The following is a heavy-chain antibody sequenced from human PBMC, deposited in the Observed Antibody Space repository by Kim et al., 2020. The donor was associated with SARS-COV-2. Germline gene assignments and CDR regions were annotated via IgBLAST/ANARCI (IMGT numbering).Heavy chain of an antibody. D-gene: IGHD6-13*01. J-gene: IGHJ6*02. Sequence: GGSLRLSCAASGFTVSSYWMSWVRQAPGKGLECVANIKQDGSEKYYVDSVKGRFTISRDNAKNSLYLQMNSLRAEDTAVYYCASGGIAAAGDYYYYYGMDVWGQGTTVTVSS. CDR3: ASGGIAAAGDYYYYYGMDV. V-gene: IGHV3-7*01. CDR1: GFTVSSYW. CDR2: IKQDGSEK.